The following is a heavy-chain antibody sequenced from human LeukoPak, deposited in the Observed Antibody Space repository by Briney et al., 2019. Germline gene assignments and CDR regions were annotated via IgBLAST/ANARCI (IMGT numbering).Heavy chain of an antibody. V-gene: IGHV4-59*01. Sequence: SETLSLTCTVSGGSISSYYWSWIRQPPGKGLEWIGYIYYSGSTNYNPSLKSRVTISVDTSKNQFPLKLSSVTAADTAVYYCARDNWNYGSSMDVWGQGTRSPSP. CDR2: IYYSGST. D-gene: IGHD1-7*01. J-gene: IGHJ6*02. CDR3: ARDNWNYGSSMDV. CDR1: GGSISSYY.